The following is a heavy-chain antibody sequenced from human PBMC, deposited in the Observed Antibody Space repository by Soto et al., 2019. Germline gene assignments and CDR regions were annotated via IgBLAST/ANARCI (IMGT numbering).Heavy chain of an antibody. CDR1: GGSISSSSYY. J-gene: IGHJ4*02. V-gene: IGHV4-39*01. CDR3: AGGQSPGYSSSSFDY. D-gene: IGHD6-13*01. Sequence: SETLSLTCTVSGGSISSSSYYWGWIRQPPGKGLEWIGSIYYSGSTYYNPSLKSRVTISVDTSKNQFSLKLSSVTAADTAVYYCAGGQSPGYSSSSFDYWGQGTLVTVSS. CDR2: IYYSGST.